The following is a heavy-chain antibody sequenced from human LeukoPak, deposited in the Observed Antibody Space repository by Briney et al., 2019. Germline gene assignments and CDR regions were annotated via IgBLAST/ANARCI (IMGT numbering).Heavy chain of an antibody. Sequence: PSETLSLTCTVSGGSITSHSWNWLRQSPGKGLEWTGYSYYSGTTNYSPSLKSRVTISLDTSKNQISLKLTSVTAADTAVYYCARDAGMACRPPGNWFDPWGQGTLVTVCS. CDR1: GGSITSHS. J-gene: IGHJ5*02. V-gene: IGHV4-59*11. D-gene: IGHD6-6*01. CDR2: SYYSGTT. CDR3: ARDAGMACRPPGNWFDP.